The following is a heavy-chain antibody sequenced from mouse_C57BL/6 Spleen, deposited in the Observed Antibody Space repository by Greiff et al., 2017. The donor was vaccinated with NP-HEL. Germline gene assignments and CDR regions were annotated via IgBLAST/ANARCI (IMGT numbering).Heavy chain of an antibody. D-gene: IGHD4-1*01. CDR1: GFTFSDYG. Sequence: EVQGVESGGGLVKPGGSLKLSCAASGFTFSDYGMHWVRQAPEKGLEWVAYISSGSSTIYYADTVKGRFTISRDNAKNTLFLQMTSLRSEDTAMYYCARALAGTSWFAYWGQGTLVTVSA. CDR3: ARALAGTSWFAY. J-gene: IGHJ3*01. V-gene: IGHV5-17*01. CDR2: ISSGSSTI.